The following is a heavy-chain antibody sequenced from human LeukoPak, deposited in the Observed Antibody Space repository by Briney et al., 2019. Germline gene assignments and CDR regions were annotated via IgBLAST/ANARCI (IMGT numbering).Heavy chain of an antibody. D-gene: IGHD3-10*01. CDR1: GYTFTSYG. J-gene: IGHJ4*02. Sequence: ASVTVSCKASGYTFTSYGISWVRQAPGQGREWMGWISAYNGNTNYAQKLQGRVTITRDTSASTAYMELSSLRSEDTAVYYCARDAYMVRGVILGYWGQGTLVTVSS. V-gene: IGHV1-18*04. CDR2: ISAYNGNT. CDR3: ARDAYMVRGVILGY.